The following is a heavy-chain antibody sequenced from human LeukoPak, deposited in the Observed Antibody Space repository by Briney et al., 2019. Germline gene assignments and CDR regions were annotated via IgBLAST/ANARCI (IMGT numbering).Heavy chain of an antibody. Sequence: GGSLRLSCAASGFTFSSYSMNWVRQAPGKGLEWVSYISSSSSTMYYADSVKGRFTISRDNAKNSLYLQMNSLRAEDTAVYYCARTTVAGFGGMDVWGQGTTVTVSS. J-gene: IGHJ6*02. CDR1: GFTFSSYS. CDR2: ISSSSSTM. D-gene: IGHD6-19*01. V-gene: IGHV3-48*01. CDR3: ARTTVAGFGGMDV.